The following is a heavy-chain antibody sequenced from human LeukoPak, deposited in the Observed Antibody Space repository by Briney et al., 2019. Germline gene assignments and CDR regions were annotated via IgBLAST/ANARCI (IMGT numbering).Heavy chain of an antibody. CDR3: ARDSSIFGVF. CDR2: IKHDGSEK. J-gene: IGHJ4*02. Sequence: GGSLRLSCAASGFTFSSYWLSWVRQAPGKGLEWVANIKHDGSEKYYMDSVKGRFTISRDNAKNSLYLQMNSPRAEDTAVYYCARDSSIFGVFWGQGTLVTVSS. D-gene: IGHD3-3*01. V-gene: IGHV3-7*01. CDR1: GFTFSSYW.